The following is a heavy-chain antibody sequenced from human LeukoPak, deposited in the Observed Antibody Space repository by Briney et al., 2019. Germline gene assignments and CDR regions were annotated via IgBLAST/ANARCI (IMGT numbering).Heavy chain of an antibody. Sequence: GGSLRLSCAASGITFGSYAMSWVRQAPGKGLEWVSYISSSGSTIYYADSVKGRFTISRDNAKNSLYLQMNSLRAEDTAVYYCARDRARYCSGGSCYYFDYWGQGTLVTVSS. V-gene: IGHV3-48*03. CDR3: ARDRARYCSGGSCYYFDY. J-gene: IGHJ4*02. CDR1: GITFGSYA. D-gene: IGHD2-15*01. CDR2: ISSSGSTI.